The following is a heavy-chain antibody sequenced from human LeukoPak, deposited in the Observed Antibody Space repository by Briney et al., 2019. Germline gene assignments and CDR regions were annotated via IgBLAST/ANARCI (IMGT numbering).Heavy chain of an antibody. Sequence: GGSLRLSCAASGFSFSGYGMHWVRQAPGKGLEWVTFIRYDGSTKSYADSVKGRFTIARDNSKNTLYLQMNSLRAEDTAVYFCAKDYNYCFDYWGQGALVTVSS. D-gene: IGHD1-20*01. CDR3: AKDYNYCFDY. CDR2: IRYDGSTK. J-gene: IGHJ4*02. CDR1: GFSFSGYG. V-gene: IGHV3-30*02.